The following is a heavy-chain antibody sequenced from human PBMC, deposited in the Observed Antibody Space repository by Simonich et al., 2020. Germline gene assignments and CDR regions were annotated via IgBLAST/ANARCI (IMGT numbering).Heavy chain of an antibody. CDR2: NNSDGSST. J-gene: IGHJ4*02. Sequence: EVQLVASGGGLVHPGGSLRLSCAASGFTFISYWMHWVRQAPVTGVVWVARNNSDGSSTSYADSVKGRFTISRDNAKNTLYLQMNSLRAEDTAVYYCARNRLDYWGQGTLVTVSS. V-gene: IGHV3-74*01. CDR3: ARNRLDY. CDR1: GFTFISYW.